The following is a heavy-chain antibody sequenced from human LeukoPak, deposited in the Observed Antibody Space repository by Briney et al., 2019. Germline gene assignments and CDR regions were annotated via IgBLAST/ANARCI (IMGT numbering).Heavy chain of an antibody. CDR2: INHSGST. CDR3: ARARSYHYNSGEPSPFDY. V-gene: IGHV4-34*01. CDR1: GGSFSGYY. J-gene: IGHJ4*02. D-gene: IGHD3-10*01. Sequence: SETLSLTCAVYGGSFSGYYWSWIRQPPGKGLEWIGEINHSGSTNYNPSLKSRVTISVDTSKNQFSLKLSSVTAADTAVYYCARARSYHYNSGEPSPFDYWGQGTLVTVSS.